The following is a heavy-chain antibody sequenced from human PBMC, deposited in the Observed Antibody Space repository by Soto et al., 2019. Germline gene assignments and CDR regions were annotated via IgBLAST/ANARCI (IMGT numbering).Heavy chain of an antibody. CDR2: IYYSGST. V-gene: IGHV4-30-4*01. CDR1: GGSISSGDYY. J-gene: IGHJ5*02. D-gene: IGHD2-2*03. Sequence: SETLSLTCTVSGGSISSGDYYWSWNRQPPGKGLEWIGYIYYSGSTYYNPSLKSRVTISVDTSKNQFSLKLSSVTAADTAVYYCARVGQCSSTSCYDWLDRWGQGTLVTVSS. CDR3: ARVGQCSSTSCYDWLDR.